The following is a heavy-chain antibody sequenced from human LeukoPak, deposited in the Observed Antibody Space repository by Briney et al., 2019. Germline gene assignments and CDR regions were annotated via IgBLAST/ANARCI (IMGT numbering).Heavy chain of an antibody. CDR2: IYPGDSDT. Sequence: GESLKISCKGSGYTFTSYWIGWVRQMPGKGLEWMGIIYPGDSDTRYSPSFQGQVTISADKSSRTAYLQWSSLKASDTAIYYCAKTRDSFLSGAFDIWGQGTMVTVSS. CDR3: AKTRDSFLSGAFDI. V-gene: IGHV5-51*01. J-gene: IGHJ3*02. D-gene: IGHD5-24*01. CDR1: GYTFTSYW.